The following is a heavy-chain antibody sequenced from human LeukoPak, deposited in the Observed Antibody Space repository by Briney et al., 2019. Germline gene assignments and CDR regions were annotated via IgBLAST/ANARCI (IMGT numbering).Heavy chain of an antibody. Sequence: PGGSLRLSCAASGFTFSSYAMSWVRQAPGKGLEWVSAISASGGGTYYADSVKGRFTISRDISKNTVYLQMNSLRVEDTAVYYCVKDGMSMGSSWFDYWGQGTLVTVSS. J-gene: IGHJ4*02. CDR3: VKDGMSMGSSWFDY. CDR1: GFTFSSYA. D-gene: IGHD6-13*01. V-gene: IGHV3-23*01. CDR2: ISASGGGT.